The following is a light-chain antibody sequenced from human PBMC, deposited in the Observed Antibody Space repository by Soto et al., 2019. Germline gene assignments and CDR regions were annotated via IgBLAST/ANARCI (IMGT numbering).Light chain of an antibody. CDR1: QRVTSNY. Sequence: MVTEVPCSLSMPPGERATLSFRASQRVTSNYLDWYQQKPGQAPRLLMYGTSSRHTGIPARFSGSGSGTDFTLTISSLEPEDFAVYSCQQRSNCPITFGQGTRLEIK. CDR2: GTS. J-gene: IGKJ5*01. CDR3: QQRSNCPIT. V-gene: IGKV3-11*01.